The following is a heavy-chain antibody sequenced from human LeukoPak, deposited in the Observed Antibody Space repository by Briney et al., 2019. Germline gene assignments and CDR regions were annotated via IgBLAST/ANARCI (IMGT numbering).Heavy chain of an antibody. CDR3: ATSLYCSSTSCPFDD. Sequence: GGSLRLSCAASGFTVSSDYMNWVRQAPGKGLEWVSVIQSGGTTYYADSVKGRFTISRDNSKNTLYLQMNSLRPEDTAVYYCATSLYCSSTSCPFDDWGRGTLVTVSS. V-gene: IGHV3-53*05. CDR2: IQSGGTT. CDR1: GFTVSSDY. D-gene: IGHD2-2*01. J-gene: IGHJ4*02.